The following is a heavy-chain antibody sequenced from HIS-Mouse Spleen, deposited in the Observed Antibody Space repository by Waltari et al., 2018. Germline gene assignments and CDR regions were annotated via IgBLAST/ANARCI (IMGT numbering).Heavy chain of an antibody. D-gene: IGHD6-19*01. V-gene: IGHV3-30*18. CDR3: AKASSGWLDY. J-gene: IGHJ4*02. CDR1: GFTFSSYG. Sequence: QVQLVESGGGVVQPGRSLRLSCAASGFTFSSYGMHWVRQAPVKGWEWVAVRSDDGSNKYYADSVKGRFTISRDNSKNTLYLQMNSLRAEDTAVYYCAKASSGWLDYWGQGTLVTVSS. CDR2: RSDDGSNK.